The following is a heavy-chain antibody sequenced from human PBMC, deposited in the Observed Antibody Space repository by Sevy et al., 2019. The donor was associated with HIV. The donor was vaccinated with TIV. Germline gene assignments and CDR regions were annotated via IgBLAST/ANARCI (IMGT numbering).Heavy chain of an antibody. J-gene: IGHJ5*01. Sequence: GGSLRLSCSASGFTFRSFSMHWVRQAPGKGLEWVAAIWYDGRTKQYADSVKGRFTISRDNYKNMLNLEMNSLRAEDAGLYFCARDSARVIVPTAGFDSGGQGTVVTVSS. CDR1: GFTFRSFS. V-gene: IGHV3-33*01. CDR3: ARDSARVIVPTAGFDS. CDR2: IWYDGRTK. D-gene: IGHD1-1*01.